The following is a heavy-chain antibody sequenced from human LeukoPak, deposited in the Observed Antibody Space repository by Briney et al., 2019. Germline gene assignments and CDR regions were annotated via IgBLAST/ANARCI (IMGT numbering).Heavy chain of an antibody. CDR3: ARERSGSSGYYSAIDS. D-gene: IGHD3-22*01. CDR2: IGSDGSTT. J-gene: IGHJ4*02. Sequence: PGGSLRLSCVASGFTFSSYWTHWVRQPPGNGLVWVSRIGSDGSTTTYADSVKGLFTISRDNAKNTLYLQMNSLRAEDTAVYYCARERSGSSGYYSAIDSWGQGTLVTVSS. V-gene: IGHV3-74*01. CDR1: GFTFSSYW.